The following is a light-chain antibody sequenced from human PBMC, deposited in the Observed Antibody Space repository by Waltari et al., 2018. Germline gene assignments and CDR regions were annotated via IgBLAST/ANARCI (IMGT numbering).Light chain of an antibody. CDR3: CSYAGRSTHNYV. J-gene: IGLJ1*01. V-gene: IGLV2-8*01. CDR2: GVT. CDR1: SSDVGGYNF. Sequence: QSALTQPPSASGSLGQSVTISCTGTSSDVGGYNFVSWYQQHPGKAPKLMIFGVTKVPSGVSERFYGSKAGNTASLTVSGLQAEDGADYYGCSYAGRSTHNYVFGTGTKVTVL.